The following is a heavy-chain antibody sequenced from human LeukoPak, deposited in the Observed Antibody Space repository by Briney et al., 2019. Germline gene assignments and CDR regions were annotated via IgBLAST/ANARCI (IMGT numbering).Heavy chain of an antibody. CDR2: INHRGST. D-gene: IGHD3-10*01. CDR3: ARGPKLTRGVTNWFDP. V-gene: IGHV4-34*01. Sequence: SETLSLTCAVNGGSFSRYYWSWIRQPPGKGLEWIGEINHRGSTNYNPSLKSRVTISVDTSKNQFSLNLSSVTAADTAVYYCARGPKLTRGVTNWFDPWGQGTLVTVSS. J-gene: IGHJ5*02. CDR1: GGSFSRYY.